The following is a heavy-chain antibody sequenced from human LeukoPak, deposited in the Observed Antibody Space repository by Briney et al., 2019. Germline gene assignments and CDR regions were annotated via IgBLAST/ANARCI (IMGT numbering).Heavy chain of an antibody. CDR3: AKDDYDSSGYSPLGY. V-gene: IGHV3-23*01. D-gene: IGHD3-22*01. J-gene: IGHJ4*02. Sequence: GGSLRLSCAASGFTFSSYAMSWVRQAPGKGLEWVSAINGSGGSTYYADSVKGRFTISRDNSKNTLYLQMNSLRAEDTAVYYCAKDDYDSSGYSPLGYWGQGTLVTVSS. CDR1: GFTFSSYA. CDR2: INGSGGST.